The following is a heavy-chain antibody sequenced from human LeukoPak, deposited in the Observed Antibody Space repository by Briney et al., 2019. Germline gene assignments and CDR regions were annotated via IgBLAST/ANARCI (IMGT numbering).Heavy chain of an antibody. CDR2: INHSGST. CDR1: GGSFSYYY. CDR3: ARQWAMVIVFDS. J-gene: IGHJ4*02. V-gene: IGHV4-34*01. Sequence: AETLSLIRAVYGGSFSYYYWSWIRQPPGKGREGIGEINHSGSTNYNSPLKSGATISVDTSKNHFSLNLSSVTAADTAVYYCARQWAMVIVFDSWGRGTLVTVSS. D-gene: IGHD5-18*01.